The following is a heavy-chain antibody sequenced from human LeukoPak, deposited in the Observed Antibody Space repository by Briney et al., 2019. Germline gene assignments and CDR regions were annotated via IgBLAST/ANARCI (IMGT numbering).Heavy chain of an antibody. CDR1: GFSLTTRGVG. D-gene: IGHD3-16*01. CDR2: IYWDDDK. V-gene: IGHV2-5*02. J-gene: IGHJ4*02. Sequence: ESGPTLVKPPQTLTLTCAFSGFSLTTRGVGVGWIRQPPGKALEWLAFIYWDDDKRYRPSLNSRLTITKDTSKTQVVLTLTNMDPVDTATYYCAHRRSSYSDWGSPDYFDYWGQGTLVTVSS. CDR3: AHRRSSYSDWGSPDYFDY.